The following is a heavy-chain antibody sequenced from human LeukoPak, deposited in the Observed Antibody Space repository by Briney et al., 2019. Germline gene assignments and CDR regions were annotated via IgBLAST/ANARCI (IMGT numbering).Heavy chain of an antibody. Sequence: PGGSLRLSCAASGFTISSNYMSWVRQAPGKGLEWVSVIYSGGSTYYADSVKGRFTISRDNSKNTLYLQMNSLRAEDTAVYYCARRLRYFDWSRDYWGQGTLVTVSS. D-gene: IGHD3-9*01. J-gene: IGHJ4*02. CDR3: ARRLRYFDWSRDY. V-gene: IGHV3-66*01. CDR1: GFTISSNY. CDR2: IYSGGST.